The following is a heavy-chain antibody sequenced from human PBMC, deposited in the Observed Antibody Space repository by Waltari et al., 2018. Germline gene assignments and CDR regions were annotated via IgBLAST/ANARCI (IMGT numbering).Heavy chain of an antibody. Sequence: EVQLVESGGGLVKPGGSLRISCADSGFTFSSHSMNWVRQAPGKGLEWVSYISSSISYIYYADSVKGRFTISRDNAKNSLYLQMNSLRAEDTAVYYCARSIVPRSGFDYWGQGTLVTVSS. V-gene: IGHV3-21*01. J-gene: IGHJ4*02. CDR3: ARSIVPRSGFDY. CDR2: ISSSISYI. D-gene: IGHD6-6*01. CDR1: GFTFSSHS.